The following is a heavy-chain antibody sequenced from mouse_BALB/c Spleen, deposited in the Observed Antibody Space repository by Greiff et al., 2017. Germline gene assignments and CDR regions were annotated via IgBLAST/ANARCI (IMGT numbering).Heavy chain of an antibody. CDR2: IYPGNSDT. CDR3: TRYGSSLYYAMDY. D-gene: IGHD1-1*01. CDR1: GYTFTSYW. Sequence: EVQGVESGTVLARPGASVKMSCKASGYTFTSYWMHWVKQRPGQGLEWIGAIYPGNSDTSYNQKFKGKAKLTAVTSTSTAYMELSSLTNEDSAVYYCTRYGSSLYYAMDYWGQGTSVTVSS. J-gene: IGHJ4*01. V-gene: IGHV1-5*01.